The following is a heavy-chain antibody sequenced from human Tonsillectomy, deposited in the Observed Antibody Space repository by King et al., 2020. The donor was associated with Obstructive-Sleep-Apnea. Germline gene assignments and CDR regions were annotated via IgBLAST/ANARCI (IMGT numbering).Heavy chain of an antibody. V-gene: IGHV3-21*01. J-gene: IGHJ5*02. CDR3: ASRAAAGTGPNWFDP. CDR1: GFTFSTYT. D-gene: IGHD6-13*01. Sequence: VQLVESGGGLVKPGGSLRLSCAASGFTFSTYTMNWVRQAPGKGLELVSSISGSSSFIFYADSGKGRFTVSRENAKNSLYLQMNSLRAEDTAVYYCASRAAAGTGPNWFDPWGQGTLVTVSS. CDR2: ISGSSSFI.